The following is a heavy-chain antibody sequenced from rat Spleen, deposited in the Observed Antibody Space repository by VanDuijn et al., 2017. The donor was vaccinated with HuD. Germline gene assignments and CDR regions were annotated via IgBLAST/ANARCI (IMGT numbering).Heavy chain of an antibody. D-gene: IGHD1-7*01. Sequence: EVQLVESGGGIVQPGRSMKLSCVASGLTFSNYGMAWVRQAPRKGLEWVASITNTGGSIYYPDSVKGRFTISRDNAQNTLYLQMNSLRSEDTATYYCTRDEAATHTMGPFDYWGQGVMVTVSS. J-gene: IGHJ2*01. CDR3: TRDEAATHTMGPFDY. V-gene: IGHV5-31*01. CDR2: ITNTGGSI. CDR1: GLTFSNYG.